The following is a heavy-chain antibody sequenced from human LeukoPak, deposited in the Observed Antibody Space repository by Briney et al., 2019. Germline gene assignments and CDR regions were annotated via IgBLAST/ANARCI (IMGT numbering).Heavy chain of an antibody. CDR3: ASRKLGNDY. Sequence: SETLSLTCTVSGGSISSYYWSWIRHPPGKGLEWIGYIYYSGSTNNNPSLKSRVTISADTSQNQFSLKLSSVTAADTAVYYCASRKLGNDYWGQGTLVTVSS. CDR1: GGSISSYY. D-gene: IGHD7-27*01. J-gene: IGHJ4*02. CDR2: IYYSGST. V-gene: IGHV4-59*01.